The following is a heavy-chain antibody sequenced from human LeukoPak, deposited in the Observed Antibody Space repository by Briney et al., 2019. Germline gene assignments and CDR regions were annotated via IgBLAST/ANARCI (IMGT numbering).Heavy chain of an antibody. CDR2: IYSGGST. Sequence: GGSLRLSCAASGFTVSSNYMSWVRQAPGKGLEWVSVIYSGGSTYYAGSVKGRFTISRDNSKNTLYLQMNSLRAEDTAVYYCARSYDSRGDWFLGYWGQGTLVTVSS. D-gene: IGHD3-22*01. V-gene: IGHV3-53*01. CDR1: GFTVSSNY. J-gene: IGHJ4*02. CDR3: ARSYDSRGDWFLGY.